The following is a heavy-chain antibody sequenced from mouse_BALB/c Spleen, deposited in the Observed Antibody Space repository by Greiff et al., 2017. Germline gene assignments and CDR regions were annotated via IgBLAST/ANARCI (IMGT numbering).Heavy chain of an antibody. CDR1: GYTFTSYS. Sequence: QVQLQQPGAELVMPGASVKLSCKASGYTFTSYSMHWVKPRPGQGLEWIGVINPNNGGTNYNEKFKSKATLTVDKSSSTACMQLSSLTSEDSAIYYCARSRSDIDYWGQGTTLTVSS. J-gene: IGHJ2*01. CDR3: ARSRSDIDY. CDR2: INPNNGGT. V-gene: IGHV1S81*02.